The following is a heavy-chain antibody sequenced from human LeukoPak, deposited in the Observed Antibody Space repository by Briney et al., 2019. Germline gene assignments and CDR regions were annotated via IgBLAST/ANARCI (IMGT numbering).Heavy chain of an antibody. V-gene: IGHV1-69*13. J-gene: IGHJ6*02. CDR2: IIPIFGTA. D-gene: IGHD1-26*01. Sequence: SVKVSCKASGYTFTGYYMHWVRQAPGQGLEWMGGIIPIFGTANYAQKFQGRVTITADESTSTAYMELSSLRSEDTAVYYCARDFGLGATEGFYYYYYGMDVWGQGTTVTVSS. CDR3: ARDFGLGATEGFYYYYYGMDV. CDR1: GYTFTGYY.